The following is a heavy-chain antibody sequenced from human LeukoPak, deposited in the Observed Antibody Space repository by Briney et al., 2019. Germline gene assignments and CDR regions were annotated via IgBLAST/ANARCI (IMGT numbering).Heavy chain of an antibody. V-gene: IGHV1-18*01. J-gene: IGHJ4*02. CDR2: ISPYKGDR. CDR1: GYTSTNYG. Sequence: ASVKVSCKASGYTSTNYGITWVRQAPGQGLEWMGWISPYKGDRNYAQSLQGRVTMATDTSTSTAYMEVRSLRSDDTAVYYCATEGGWQPTDYGDNVYWGQGTLVTVSS. D-gene: IGHD4-17*01. CDR3: ATEGGWQPTDYGDNVY.